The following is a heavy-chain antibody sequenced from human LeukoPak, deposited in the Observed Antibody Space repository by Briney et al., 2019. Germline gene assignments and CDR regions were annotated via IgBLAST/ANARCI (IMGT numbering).Heavy chain of an antibody. CDR3: ARANPLYCSSTTCPFDY. D-gene: IGHD2-2*01. J-gene: IGHJ4*02. Sequence: GASVKVSCKASGYTFTGYYMHWVRQAPGQGFEWMGWINPNSGDTNYAQKFQGRVTMTRHTSISTAHMELSSLRSDDTAVYYCARANPLYCSSTTCPFDYWGQGTLVTVSS. CDR2: INPNSGDT. V-gene: IGHV1-2*02. CDR1: GYTFTGYY.